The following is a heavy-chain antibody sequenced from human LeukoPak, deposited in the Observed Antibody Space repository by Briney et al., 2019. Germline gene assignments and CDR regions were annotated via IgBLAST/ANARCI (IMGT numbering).Heavy chain of an antibody. CDR1: GFTFSSYE. D-gene: IGHD3-22*01. Sequence: GGYLRLSCSTSGFTFSSYEMNWVRQAPGKGLEWVSYISSSGSPIYYADSVRGRFTISRDNAKNSLYLQMNSLRAEDTAVYYCTREVDTVIGGLDYWGQGTLITVSS. CDR2: ISSSGSPI. V-gene: IGHV3-48*03. CDR3: TREVDTVIGGLDY. J-gene: IGHJ4*02.